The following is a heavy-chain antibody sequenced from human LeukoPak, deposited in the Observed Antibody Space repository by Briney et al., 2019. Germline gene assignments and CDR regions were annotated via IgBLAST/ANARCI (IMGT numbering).Heavy chain of an antibody. CDR3: ARDSSGSKALDY. CDR2: IYTSGST. V-gene: IGHV4-4*07. CDR1: GASISSYY. J-gene: IGHJ4*02. Sequence: SETLSLTCTVSGASISSYYWSWIRQPAGKGLEWIGRIYTSGSTNYNPSLKSRVTMSVDTSKNQFSLKLSSVTAADTSVYYCARDSSGSKALDYWGQGTLVTVSS. D-gene: IGHD3-22*01.